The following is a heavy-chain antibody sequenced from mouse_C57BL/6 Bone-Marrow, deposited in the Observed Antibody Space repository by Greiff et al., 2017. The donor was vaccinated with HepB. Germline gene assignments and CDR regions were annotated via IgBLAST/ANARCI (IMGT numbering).Heavy chain of an antibody. V-gene: IGHV8-12*01. CDR3: ARRDYWTGFAY. Sequence: QVTLKESGPGILQSSQTLSLTCSFSGFSLSTSGMGVSWIRQPSGKGLEWLAHIYWDDDKRYNPSLKSRLTISKDTSRNHVFLKITSVDTADTATYYCARRDYWTGFAYWGQGTLVTVSS. CDR2: IYWDDDK. D-gene: IGHD2-13*01. CDR1: GFSLSTSGMG. J-gene: IGHJ3*01.